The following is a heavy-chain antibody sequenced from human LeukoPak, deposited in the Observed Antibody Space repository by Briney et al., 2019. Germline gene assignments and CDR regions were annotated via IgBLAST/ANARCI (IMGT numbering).Heavy chain of an antibody. J-gene: IGHJ4*02. CDR3: ARLGRSGYDLLFDY. D-gene: IGHD5-12*01. Sequence: SQTLSLTCAVSGGSISSGGYSWSWIRPPPGKGLEWIGYIYHSGGTYYNPSLKSRVTISVDRSKNQFSLKLSSVTAADTAVYYCARLGRSGYDLLFDYWGQGTLVTVSS. V-gene: IGHV4-30-2*01. CDR1: GGSISSGGYS. CDR2: IYHSGGT.